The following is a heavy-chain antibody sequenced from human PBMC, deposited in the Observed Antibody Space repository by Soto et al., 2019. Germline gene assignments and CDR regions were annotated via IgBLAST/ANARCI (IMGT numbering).Heavy chain of an antibody. V-gene: IGHV4-39*01. CDR3: ARHDRIDYGGIF. Sequence: SETLSLTCTVSGGSISSSSYYWGWIRQPPGKGLEWIGSIYYSGSTYYNPSLKSRVTISVDTSKNQFSLKLSSVTAADTVVYYCARHDRIDYGGIFWGQGTLVTVSS. D-gene: IGHD4-17*01. J-gene: IGHJ4*02. CDR1: GGSISSSSYY. CDR2: IYYSGST.